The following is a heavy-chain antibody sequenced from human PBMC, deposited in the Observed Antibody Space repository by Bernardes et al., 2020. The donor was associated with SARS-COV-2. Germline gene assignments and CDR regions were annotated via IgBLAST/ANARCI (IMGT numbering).Heavy chain of an antibody. V-gene: IGHV4-39*01. CDR1: GGSISSSNYY. CDR3: AGSSCGIDCYIGGLRSWDYGMDV. Sequence: SETLSLTCTVSGGSISSSNYYWGWIRQPPGKGLEWIGSIYSSGSSYYNPSPQSRVSQSTDTSKNQFSLRLSFVTAADTAVYYCAGSSCGIDCYIGGLRSWDYGMDVWGQGTTVTVSS. D-gene: IGHD2-21*02. J-gene: IGHJ6*02. CDR2: IYSSGSS.